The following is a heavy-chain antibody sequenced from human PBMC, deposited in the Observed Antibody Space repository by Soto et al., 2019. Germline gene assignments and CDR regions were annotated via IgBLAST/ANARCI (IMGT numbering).Heavy chain of an antibody. CDR2: IWYDGSNK. CDR1: GFTFSSYG. D-gene: IGHD3-22*01. Sequence: ESGGGVVQPGRSLRLSCAASGFTFSSYGMHWVRQAPGKGLEWVAVIWYDGSNKYYADSVKGRFTISRDNSKNTLYLQMNSLRAEDTAVYYCARDLPRNYYDSSGYYYPFDYWGQGTLVTVSS. V-gene: IGHV3-33*01. J-gene: IGHJ4*02. CDR3: ARDLPRNYYDSSGYYYPFDY.